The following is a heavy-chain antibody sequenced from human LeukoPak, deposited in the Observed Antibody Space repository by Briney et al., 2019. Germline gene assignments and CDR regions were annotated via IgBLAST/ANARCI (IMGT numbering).Heavy chain of an antibody. CDR1: GFTFSSYA. CDR2: ISGSGTST. D-gene: IGHD2-2*01. J-gene: IGHJ3*02. V-gene: IGHV3-23*01. CDR3: AKVFGYDDAFDI. Sequence: GGSLRLSCAASGFTFSSYAMSWVRQAPGKGLEWVSGISGSGTSTYYADSVKGRFTTSRDNSKNTLYLQMNSLRAEDTAVYYCAKVFGYDDAFDIWGQGTMVTVSS.